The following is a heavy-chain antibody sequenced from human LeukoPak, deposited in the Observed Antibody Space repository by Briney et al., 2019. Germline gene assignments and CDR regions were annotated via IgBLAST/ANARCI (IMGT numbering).Heavy chain of an antibody. V-gene: IGHV4-59*01. J-gene: IGHJ3*02. CDR1: GGSIFSYY. Sequence: PSETLSLTCTVSGGSIFSYYWSWIRQPPGKGLEWIGYIYYSGSTNYNPSLKSRVTISVDTSKNQLSLKLSSVTAADTAVYYCARSDTAMVHAFDIWGQGTMVTVSS. CDR2: IYYSGST. D-gene: IGHD5-18*01. CDR3: ARSDTAMVHAFDI.